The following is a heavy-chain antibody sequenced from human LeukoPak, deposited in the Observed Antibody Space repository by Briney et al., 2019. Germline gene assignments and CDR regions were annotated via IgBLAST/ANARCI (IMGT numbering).Heavy chain of an antibody. D-gene: IGHD6-13*01. CDR1: GVTFSNYG. CDR2: ISGSDGST. CDR3: AKNAGPRCSQTFDY. J-gene: IGHJ4*02. Sequence: GGSLRLSCAASGVTFSNYGMCWVRQAPGKGLEWVSGISGSDGSTYYADAVKGRFTISRDNSKNTLYLQVNSLRVEDTAVYYCAKNAGPRCSQTFDYWSQGILVTVSS. V-gene: IGHV3-23*01.